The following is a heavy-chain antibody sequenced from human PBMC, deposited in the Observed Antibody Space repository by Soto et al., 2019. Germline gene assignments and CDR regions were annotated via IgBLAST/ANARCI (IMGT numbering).Heavy chain of an antibody. CDR1: GYTLTSLD. D-gene: IGHD3-10*01. V-gene: IGHV1-8*01. CDR3: ARRVPAGVHY. J-gene: IGHJ4*02. Sequence: ASVKVSCKASGYTLTSLDINWVRQTTGQGLEWMGWMQPSSGRTGYAQKFQGRVTMTRDTSINTAYMELSSLTSDDTPFYYCARRVPAGVHYWGQGTPVTVSS. CDR2: MQPSSGRT.